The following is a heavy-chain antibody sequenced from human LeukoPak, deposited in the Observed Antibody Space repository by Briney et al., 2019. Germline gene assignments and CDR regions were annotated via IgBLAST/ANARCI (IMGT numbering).Heavy chain of an antibody. Sequence: GGSLRLSCAASGFTFSSYAMSWVRQTPGKGLGWVAVIAYDGSRAFYADSVKGRFTISRDNSKNTMSVQMDDLRAEDTAVYYCTRYNNDHFDYWGQGTLVTVSS. V-gene: IGHV3-33*08. CDR2: IAYDGSRA. J-gene: IGHJ4*02. CDR3: TRYNNDHFDY. D-gene: IGHD1-14*01. CDR1: GFTFSSYA.